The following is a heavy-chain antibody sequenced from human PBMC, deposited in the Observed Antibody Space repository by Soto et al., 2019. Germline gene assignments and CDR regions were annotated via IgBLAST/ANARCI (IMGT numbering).Heavy chain of an antibody. Sequence: GGSLRLSCAASGFTFSSYAMHWVRQAPGKGLEWVAVISYDGSNKYYADSVKGRFTISRDNSKNTLYLQMNSLRAEDTAVYYCARDIPHIVVVTASSALDYWGQGTLVTVSS. CDR1: GFTFSSYA. CDR3: ARDIPHIVVVTASSALDY. J-gene: IGHJ4*02. D-gene: IGHD2-21*02. CDR2: ISYDGSNK. V-gene: IGHV3-30-3*01.